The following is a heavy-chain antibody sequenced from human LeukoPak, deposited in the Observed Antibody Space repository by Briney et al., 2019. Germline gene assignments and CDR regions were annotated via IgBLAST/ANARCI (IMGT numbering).Heavy chain of an antibody. CDR1: GFTFSTYA. V-gene: IGHV3-23*01. D-gene: IGHD4/OR15-4a*01. Sequence: GGSLRLSCAASGFTFSTYAMSWVRQAPGKGLEWLSTISGGGRDTFYADSVKGRFTVSRDNSKNTLYLQMSSLRAEDTAVYFCAKNPGANYYNYYMDFWGKGTTVTVSS. J-gene: IGHJ6*03. CDR2: ISGGGRDT. CDR3: AKNPGANYYNYYMDF.